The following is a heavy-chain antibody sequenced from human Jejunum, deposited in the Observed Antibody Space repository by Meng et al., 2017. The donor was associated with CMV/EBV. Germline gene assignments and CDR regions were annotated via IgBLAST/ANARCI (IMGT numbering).Heavy chain of an antibody. Sequence: GPSSSGGYDWSWISQHPGMGLECIGYIHDTGSTHTNPSLTNRVTMSVDTSQNQFSLKLSSVIVADTAVYYCARELCTTTSCSYDYWGQGTLGTVSS. CDR2: IHDTGST. CDR1: GPSSSGGYD. CDR3: ARELCTTTSCSYDY. V-gene: IGHV4-31*02. J-gene: IGHJ4*02. D-gene: IGHD2-2*01.